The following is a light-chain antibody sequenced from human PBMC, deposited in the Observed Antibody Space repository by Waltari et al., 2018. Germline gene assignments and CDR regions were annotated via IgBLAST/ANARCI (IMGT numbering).Light chain of an antibody. CDR3: CSYAGSYVV. V-gene: IGLV2-11*01. Sequence: QSALTQPRSVSWSPGQSVTISCTGTSSDVGGYNYVSWYQQHPGKSPKLMIYDFSKRPSGVPERCSGPRSGNTASLTISGVQAVDEADYCCCSYAGSYVVFGGGTKLTGL. CDR2: DFS. CDR1: SSDVGGYNY. J-gene: IGLJ2*01.